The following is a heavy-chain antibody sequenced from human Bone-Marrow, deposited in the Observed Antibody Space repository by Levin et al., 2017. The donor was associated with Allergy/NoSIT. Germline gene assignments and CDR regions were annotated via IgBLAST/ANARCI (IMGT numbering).Heavy chain of an antibody. CDR1: GYRFSSRW. CDR2: IYPGDSDT. D-gene: IGHD2-15*01. J-gene: IGHJ6*02. V-gene: IGHV5-51*01. Sequence: GGSLRLSCKASGYRFSSRWIGWVRLVPGKGLEWMGIIYPGDSDTRYSPSFQDQVTISADKSLSTAYLQWSSLKATDTAIYYCVRQAYVVRSGVDVWGQGTTVTVSS. CDR3: VRQAYVVRSGVDV.